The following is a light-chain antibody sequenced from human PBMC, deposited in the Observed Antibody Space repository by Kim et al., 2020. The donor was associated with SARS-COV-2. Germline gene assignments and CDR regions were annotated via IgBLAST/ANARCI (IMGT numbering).Light chain of an antibody. Sequence: EIVLTQSPGTLSWSPGERATLTCRARQGVSSSYVAWYQQKTGQAPRLLIYGASSRATGIPDRFSGSGSGTDFTLTISRLEPEDFAVYYCQQDGSSPRTFGQGTKVEIK. CDR2: GAS. CDR3: QQDGSSPRT. V-gene: IGKV3-20*01. J-gene: IGKJ1*01. CDR1: QGVSSSY.